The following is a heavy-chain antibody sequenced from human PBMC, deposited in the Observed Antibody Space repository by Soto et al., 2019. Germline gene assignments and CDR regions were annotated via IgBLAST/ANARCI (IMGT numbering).Heavy chain of an antibody. CDR2: IIPIFGTA. D-gene: IGHD6-6*01. Sequence: GASVKVSCKASGGTFSSYAISWVRQAPGQGLEWMGGIIPIFGTANYAQKFQGRVTITADEATSTAYMERSSLRSEDTAVYYCARGGIAARLAVWFDPWGQGTLVTVSS. CDR1: GGTFSSYA. J-gene: IGHJ5*02. V-gene: IGHV1-69*13. CDR3: ARGGIAARLAVWFDP.